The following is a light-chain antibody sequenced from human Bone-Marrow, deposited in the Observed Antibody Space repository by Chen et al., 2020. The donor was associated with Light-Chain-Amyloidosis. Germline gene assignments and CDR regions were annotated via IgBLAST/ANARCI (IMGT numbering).Light chain of an antibody. Sequence: QSALTQPASVSGSPGQSITISCPGTSSDVGGYTYVSWYQQHPGKAPKLRIYELSNRPSGVSDRCSGSKTGNTASLTISGLEAEDEADYYCSSWTSSNTRVFGGGTKLTVL. CDR1: SSDVGGYTY. J-gene: IGLJ3*02. CDR2: ELS. CDR3: SSWTSSNTRV. V-gene: IGLV2-14*01.